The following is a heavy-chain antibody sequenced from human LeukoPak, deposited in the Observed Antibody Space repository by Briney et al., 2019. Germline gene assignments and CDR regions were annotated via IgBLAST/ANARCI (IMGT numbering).Heavy chain of an antibody. CDR1: GYTFTDYY. CDR2: INPNSGGT. D-gene: IGHD6-19*01. V-gene: IGHV1-2*02. CDR3: ARGVAGTPLTDY. Sequence: ASVKVSCKAPGYTFTDYYMHWVRQAPGQGLEWMGWINPNSGGTNYAQKFQGRVTMTRDTPISIAYMELSRLRSDHTAVYYCARGVAGTPLTDYWGQGTLVTVSS. J-gene: IGHJ4*02.